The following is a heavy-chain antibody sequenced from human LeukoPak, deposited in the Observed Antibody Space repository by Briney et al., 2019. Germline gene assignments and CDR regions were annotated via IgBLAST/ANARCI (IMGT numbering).Heavy chain of an antibody. D-gene: IGHD6-13*01. Sequence: GGSLRLSCAASGFTFSDYYMSWIRQTPEKWLEWVSYISGNSYYTNYADSVKGRFTISRDNSKNTLYLQMNSLRAEDTAVYYCAKDASYSSSWNDYWGQGTLVTVSS. CDR1: GFTFSDYY. CDR2: ISGNSYYT. V-gene: IGHV3-11*05. CDR3: AKDASYSSSWNDY. J-gene: IGHJ4*02.